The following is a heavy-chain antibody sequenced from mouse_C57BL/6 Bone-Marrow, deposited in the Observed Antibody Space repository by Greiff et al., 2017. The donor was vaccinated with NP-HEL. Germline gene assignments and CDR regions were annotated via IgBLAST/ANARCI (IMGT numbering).Heavy chain of an antibody. CDR1: GYTFTSYW. CDR3: STDCAYAMDF. CDR2: IYPGSGST. V-gene: IGHV1-55*01. J-gene: IGHJ4*01. Sequence: QVQLQQPGAELVKPGASVKMSCKASGYTFTSYWITWVKQRPGQGLEWIGDIYPGSGSTNYNEKFKSKATLTVDTSSSTAYMQLRSLTSTDSALYYCSTDCAYAMDFWGQGTAVTVSS.